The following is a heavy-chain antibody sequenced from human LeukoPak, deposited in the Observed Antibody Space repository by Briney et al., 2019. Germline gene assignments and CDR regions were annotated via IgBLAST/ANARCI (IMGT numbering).Heavy chain of an antibody. CDR1: GGSISSYY. D-gene: IGHD6-13*01. CDR3: ARGLMMAVAGRGEFHY. CDR2: IYYSGST. J-gene: IGHJ4*02. V-gene: IGHV4-59*01. Sequence: SETLSLTCTVSGGSISSYYWSWIRQPPGKGLEWIGYIYYSGSTNYNPSLKSRVTISVDTSKNQFSRKLSSVTTADTAVYYCARGLMMAVAGRGEFHYWGQGTLVTGSS.